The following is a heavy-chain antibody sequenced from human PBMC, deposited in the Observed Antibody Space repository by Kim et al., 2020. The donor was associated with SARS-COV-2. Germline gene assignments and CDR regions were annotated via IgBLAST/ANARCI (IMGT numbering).Heavy chain of an antibody. Sequence: ASVKVSCKASGYIFTSYVIHWVRQAPGQRLEWMGWINPDTGNTELSQKFQARVTITSDTSASTASMDLSSLRSEDTAVYYCARVRRGGYDFFDWGQGTPVTVTS. V-gene: IGHV1-3*01. D-gene: IGHD5-12*01. CDR1: GYIFTSYV. CDR3: ARVRRGGYDFFD. CDR2: INPDTGNT. J-gene: IGHJ4*02.